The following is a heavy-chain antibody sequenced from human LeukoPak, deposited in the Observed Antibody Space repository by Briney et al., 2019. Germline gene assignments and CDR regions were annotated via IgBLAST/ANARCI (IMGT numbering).Heavy chain of an antibody. Sequence: GGSLRLSCAASGFTFSSYWMHWVRQAPGKGLVWVSRINSDGSSTSYADSVKGRFTISRDNAKNTPYLQMNSLRAEDTAVYYCAKRLLRFLDLIGYWGQGTLVTVSS. CDR1: GFTFSSYW. D-gene: IGHD3-3*01. CDR3: AKRLLRFLDLIGY. J-gene: IGHJ4*02. V-gene: IGHV3-74*01. CDR2: INSDGSST.